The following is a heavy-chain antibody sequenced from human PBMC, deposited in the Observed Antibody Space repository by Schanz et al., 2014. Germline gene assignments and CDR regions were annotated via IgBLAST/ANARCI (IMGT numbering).Heavy chain of an antibody. CDR1: GYSFSDYF. J-gene: IGHJ4*02. Sequence: QVQLVQSGAEVKKPRASVKVSCKTSGYSFSDYFIHWVRQAPGQGLEWMGWLNPDSGETLYAQRFQGRVTLTRDTSIRTAYMDLRSLLSDDAAVYFCARGGVLVLPPGTVKKGNDYWGQGTLVTVSS. CDR3: ARGGVLVLPPGTVKKGNDY. V-gene: IGHV1-2*02. CDR2: LNPDSGET. D-gene: IGHD3-10*01.